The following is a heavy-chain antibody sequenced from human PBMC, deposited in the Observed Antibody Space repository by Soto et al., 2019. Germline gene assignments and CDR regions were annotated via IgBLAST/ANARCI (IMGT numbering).Heavy chain of an antibody. Sequence: QVQLVESGGGVVQPGRSLRLSCASSGITFSSYAMHRVRQAPGKGLERVAVISYDGNNKYYADSVKGRFTISRDNSKNTLYLQMNSLIAEDTAVYYCAREKLNIGSDFDYWGQGTLVTVSS. J-gene: IGHJ4*02. V-gene: IGHV3-30-3*01. CDR1: GITFSSYA. CDR2: ISYDGNNK. D-gene: IGHD2-15*01. CDR3: AREKLNIGSDFDY.